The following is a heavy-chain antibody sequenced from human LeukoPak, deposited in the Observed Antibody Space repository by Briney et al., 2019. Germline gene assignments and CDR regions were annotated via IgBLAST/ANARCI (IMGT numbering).Heavy chain of an antibody. CDR1: GFTFSSYG. CDR3: AGGYYSSYYYGMDV. CDR2: IWYDGSNK. V-gene: IGHV3-33*01. D-gene: IGHD3-22*01. Sequence: GGSLRLSCAASGFTFSSYGMHWVRQAPGKGLEWVAVIWYDGSNKYYGDSVKGRFTISRDNSKNMLYLQMNSLRAEDTAVYFCAGGYYSSYYYGMDVWGQGTTVTVSS. J-gene: IGHJ6*02.